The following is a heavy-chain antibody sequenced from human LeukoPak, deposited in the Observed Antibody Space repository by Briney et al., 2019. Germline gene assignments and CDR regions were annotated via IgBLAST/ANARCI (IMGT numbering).Heavy chain of an antibody. Sequence: PSETLSLTCTVSGGSISSSSYYRGWIRQPPGKGLEWIGSIYYSGSTYYNPSLKSRVTISVDTSKNQFSLKLSSVTAADTAVYYCASGSYTDDWYFDLWGRGTLVTVSS. J-gene: IGHJ2*01. V-gene: IGHV4-39*01. D-gene: IGHD1-26*01. CDR1: GGSISSSSYY. CDR2: IYYSGST. CDR3: ASGSYTDDWYFDL.